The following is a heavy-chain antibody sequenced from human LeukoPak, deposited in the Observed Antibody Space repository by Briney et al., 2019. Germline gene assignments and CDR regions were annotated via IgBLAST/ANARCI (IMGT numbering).Heavy chain of an antibody. D-gene: IGHD1-26*01. CDR2: IYYTGST. Sequence: SETLSLTCSVSGASISGGTYYWGWIRQPPGKGREWIVSIYYTGSTYDNPSLKSRVTISVDTSKNQFSLKLSSVTAADTAVYYCARRGGSGRAFDYWGQGTLVTVSS. J-gene: IGHJ4*02. CDR3: ARRGGSGRAFDY. V-gene: IGHV4-39*01. CDR1: GASISGGTYY.